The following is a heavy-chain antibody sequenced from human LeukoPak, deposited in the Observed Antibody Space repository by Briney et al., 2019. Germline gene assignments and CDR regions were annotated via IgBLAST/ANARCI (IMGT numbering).Heavy chain of an antibody. CDR2: ISWNSGSI. V-gene: IGHV3-9*01. CDR1: GFTFDDYA. CDR3: AKDPHYYDSSGYFDY. Sequence: GGSLRLSCAASGFTFDDYAMHWVRQAPGKGLEWVSGISWNSGSIGYADSVKGRFTISRDNAKNSLYLQMNSLRAEDTALYYCAKDPHYYDSSGYFDYWGQGTLVTVSS. D-gene: IGHD3-22*01. J-gene: IGHJ4*02.